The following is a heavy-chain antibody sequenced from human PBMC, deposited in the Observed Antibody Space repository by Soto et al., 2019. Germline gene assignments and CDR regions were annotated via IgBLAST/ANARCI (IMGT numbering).Heavy chain of an antibody. D-gene: IGHD5-18*01. J-gene: IGHJ6*02. CDR2: IKSKTDGGTT. Sequence: GGSLRLSCAASGFTFSNAWMNWVRQAPGKGLEWVGRIKSKTDGGTTDYAAPVKGRFTISRDDSKNTLYLQMNSLKTEDTAVYYCAYSYGLYYYYYGMDVWGQGTTVTVSS. CDR3: AYSYGLYYYYYGMDV. CDR1: GFTFSNAW. V-gene: IGHV3-15*07.